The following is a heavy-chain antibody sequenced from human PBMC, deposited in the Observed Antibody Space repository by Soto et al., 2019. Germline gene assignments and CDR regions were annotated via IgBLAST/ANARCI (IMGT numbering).Heavy chain of an antibody. CDR2: IYYSGST. Sequence: PSETLSLTCIVSGDSIRSGSHYWSWVRQTPGKGLDWIGYIYYSGSTYYSPSLKSRVTISVDTSNNQFSLKLSSVTAADTAVYYCARVDILTLYGWMDVWGQGTTVNVS. CDR1: GDSIRSGSHY. D-gene: IGHD3-9*01. V-gene: IGHV4-30-4*01. J-gene: IGHJ6*02. CDR3: ARVDILTLYGWMDV.